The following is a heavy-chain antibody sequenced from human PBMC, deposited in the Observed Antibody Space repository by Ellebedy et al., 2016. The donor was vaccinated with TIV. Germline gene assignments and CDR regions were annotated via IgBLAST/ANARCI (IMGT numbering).Heavy chain of an antibody. CDR1: GGSIISSNW. J-gene: IGHJ4*02. CDR2: IYHSGST. CDR3: AREGGYSYGI. D-gene: IGHD5-18*01. V-gene: IGHV4-4*02. Sequence: MPSETLSLTCAVSGGSIISSNWWSWVRQSPGKGLEWIGEIYHSGSTNYNPSLKSRVTMSVDKSKNHFFLNLRSVSAADAAMYYCAREGGYSYGIWGKGTLVTVSS.